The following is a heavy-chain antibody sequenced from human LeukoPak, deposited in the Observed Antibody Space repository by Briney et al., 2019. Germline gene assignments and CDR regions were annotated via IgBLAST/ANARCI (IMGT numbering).Heavy chain of an antibody. Sequence: SETLSLTCAVYGGSFSGYYWSWIRQPPGKGLEWIGEINHSGSTNYNPSLKSRVTISADTSKNQFSLKLSSVTAADTAVYYCARSGYYGSGSYPITWGQGTLVSVSS. J-gene: IGHJ5*02. CDR3: ARSGYYGSGSYPIT. CDR1: GGSFSGYY. V-gene: IGHV4-34*01. CDR2: INHSGST. D-gene: IGHD3-10*01.